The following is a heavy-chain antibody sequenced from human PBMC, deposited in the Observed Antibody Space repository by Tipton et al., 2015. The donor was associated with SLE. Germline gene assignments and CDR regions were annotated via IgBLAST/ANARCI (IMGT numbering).Heavy chain of an antibody. CDR2: INHSGST. D-gene: IGHD5-18*01. V-gene: IGHV4-34*01. J-gene: IGHJ6*02. CDR3: ARGHTAMVGSLYYYGMDV. CDR1: GGSFSGYY. Sequence: TLSLTCAVYGGSFSGYYWSWIRQPPGKGLEWFGEINHSGSTNYNPSLKSRVTISVDTSKNLFSLKLSSVTAADTAVYYCARGHTAMVGSLYYYGMDVWGQGMTVTVSS.